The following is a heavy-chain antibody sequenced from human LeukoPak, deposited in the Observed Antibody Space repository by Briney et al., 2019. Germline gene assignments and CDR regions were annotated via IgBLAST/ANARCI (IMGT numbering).Heavy chain of an antibody. CDR1: GGSISSYY. CDR3: TIGRGITGTTTGYYYYYGMDV. V-gene: IGHV4-59*01. CDR2: IYYSGST. Sequence: PSETLSLTCTVSGGSISSYYWSWIRQPPGKGLEWIGYIYYSGSTNYNPSLKSRVTISVDTSKNQFSLKLSSVTAADTAVYYCTIGRGITGTTTGYYYYYGMDVWGQGTTVTVSS. D-gene: IGHD1-7*01. J-gene: IGHJ6*01.